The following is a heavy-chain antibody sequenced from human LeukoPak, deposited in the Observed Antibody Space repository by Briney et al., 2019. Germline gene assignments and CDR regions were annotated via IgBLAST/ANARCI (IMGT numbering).Heavy chain of an antibody. CDR3: ARLRFSYFFDL. V-gene: IGHV4-61*01. D-gene: IGHD3-3*01. Sequence: SETLSLTCTVSGGSVSSGSYYWSWIRQPPGKGLEWIGYIYYSGSTNYNPSLKSRVTISVDTSKNQFSLKLSSVTAVDTAVYYCARLRFSYFFDLWGRGTLVTVSS. CDR2: IYYSGST. J-gene: IGHJ2*01. CDR1: GGSVSSGSYY.